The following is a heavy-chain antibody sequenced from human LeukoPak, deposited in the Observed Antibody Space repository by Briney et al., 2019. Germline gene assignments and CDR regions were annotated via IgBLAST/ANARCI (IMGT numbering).Heavy chain of an antibody. D-gene: IGHD3-9*01. V-gene: IGHV3-9*01. CDR3: AKDRADVFTGFSPDY. J-gene: IGHJ4*02. CDR1: GFRFSDYA. CDR2: INWNSGNI. Sequence: GGSLRLSCAASGFRFSDYAMHWVRQAPGKGLEWVSGINWNSGNIAYVDSVKGRFIISRDNAKNSLYLQMNSLRPEDTALYYCAKDRADVFTGFSPDYWGQGSLVTVSS.